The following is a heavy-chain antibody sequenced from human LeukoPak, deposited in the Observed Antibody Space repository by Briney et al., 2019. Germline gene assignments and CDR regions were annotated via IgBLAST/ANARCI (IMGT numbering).Heavy chain of an antibody. CDR1: GFTLRTYA. D-gene: IGHD6-13*01. Sequence: GGAVRLSHVASGFTLRTYALNWLRQAPGKGLAWVAAISGSGVEKHYSNPVRDRFTISRDNFGKIVHLQMASLRADATALYYLGRAAYPVRPWDLDSWGQGTLVIVSS. J-gene: IGHJ4*02. CDR3: GRAAYPVRPWDLDS. CDR2: ISGSGVEK. V-gene: IGHV3-23*01.